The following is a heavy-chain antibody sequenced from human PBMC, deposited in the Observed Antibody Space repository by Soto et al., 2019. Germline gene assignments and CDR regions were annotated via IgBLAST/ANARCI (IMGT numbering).Heavy chain of an antibody. V-gene: IGHV4-39*01. Sequence: QLQLQESGPGLVKPSATLSLTCTVSGGSISKSNYFWGWIRQAPGKWLEWIGSILYTGTTSYNSSLKSRVIISVDTSKNQFSLILSSVTAADTAVYYCARLGWWDGDPDYWGQGTLVTVSS. CDR3: ARLGWWDGDPDY. J-gene: IGHJ4*02. CDR2: ILYTGTT. D-gene: IGHD6-19*01. CDR1: GGSISKSNYF.